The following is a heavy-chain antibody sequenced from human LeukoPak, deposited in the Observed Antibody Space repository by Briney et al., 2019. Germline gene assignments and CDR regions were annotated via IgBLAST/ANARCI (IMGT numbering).Heavy chain of an antibody. CDR1: GGSISSSSYY. CDR3: ARDYYDSSGYSYYFDY. CDR2: IYYSGST. J-gene: IGHJ4*02. Sequence: PSETLSLTCTVSGGSISSSSYYWGWIRQPPGKGLEWIGSIYYSGSTNYNPSHKSRVTISVDTSKNQFSLKLSSVTAADTAVYYCARDYYDSSGYSYYFDYWGQGTLVTVSS. V-gene: IGHV4-39*07. D-gene: IGHD3-22*01.